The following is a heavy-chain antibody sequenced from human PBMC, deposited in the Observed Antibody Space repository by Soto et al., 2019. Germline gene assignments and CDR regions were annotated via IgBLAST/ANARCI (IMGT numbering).Heavy chain of an antibody. CDR2: TGATGRTT. J-gene: IGHJ4*02. D-gene: IGHD1-20*01. CDR1: GFTLSGYA. CDR3: ATVHNTSRSFDY. V-gene: IGHV3-23*01. Sequence: GGSLRLSCAAAGFTLSGYAMTWVRQAPGKGLEWVSTTGATGRTTYYADSVKGRFTVSRDNSKNTLDLQMSSLRVEDTAVYYCATVHNTSRSFDYWGQGTLVTVSS.